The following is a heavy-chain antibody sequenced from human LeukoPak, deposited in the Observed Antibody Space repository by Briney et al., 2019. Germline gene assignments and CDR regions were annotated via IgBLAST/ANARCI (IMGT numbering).Heavy chain of an antibody. Sequence: AVKVSCKASGYIFTSYYMHEARQAPGQGLEGMGIIKPSGSSTSYAQKFQGRVTMTRDMSTSTVYMELSSLRSEDTAVYYCARASTTVVSRLDYWGQGTLVTVSS. CDR3: ARASTTVVSRLDY. CDR1: GYIFTSYY. CDR2: IKPSGSST. D-gene: IGHD4-23*01. J-gene: IGHJ4*02. V-gene: IGHV1-46*01.